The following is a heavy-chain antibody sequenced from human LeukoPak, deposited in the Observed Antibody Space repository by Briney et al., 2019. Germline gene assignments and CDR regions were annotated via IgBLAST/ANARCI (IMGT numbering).Heavy chain of an antibody. Sequence: GGSLRLSCAASGFTFSDYYMSWIRQAPGKGLEWVSYISSSGSTIYYADSVKGRFTISRDNSKNTLYLQMNSLRGEDTAVFYCARDGRITYGSGSYYVTATPGYFDYWGQGTLVTVSS. D-gene: IGHD3-10*01. CDR1: GFTFSDYY. CDR2: ISSSGSTI. CDR3: ARDGRITYGSGSYYVTATPGYFDY. J-gene: IGHJ4*02. V-gene: IGHV3-11*04.